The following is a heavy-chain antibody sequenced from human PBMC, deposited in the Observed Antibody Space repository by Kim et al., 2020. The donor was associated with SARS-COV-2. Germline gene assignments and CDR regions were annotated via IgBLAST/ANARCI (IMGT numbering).Heavy chain of an antibody. CDR1: GFTFSDYY. CDR3: ARDHMSSWYYYGMDV. V-gene: IGHV3-11*04. D-gene: IGHD6-13*01. J-gene: IGHJ6*02. Sequence: GGSLRLSCAASGFTFSDYYMTWIRQAPGKGLEWISYISTTGSTIYYADSVKGRFTISRDNAKNSLYLQMNSLRAEDTALYYCARDHMSSWYYYGMDVWGQGTTVTVSS. CDR2: ISTTGSTI.